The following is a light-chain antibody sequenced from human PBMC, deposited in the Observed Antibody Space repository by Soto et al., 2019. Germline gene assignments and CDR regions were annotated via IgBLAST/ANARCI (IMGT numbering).Light chain of an antibody. CDR2: AAS. CDR1: QSVSSY. V-gene: IGKV3-15*01. CDR3: QQYNNWPPRT. Sequence: DIEMTQSPATLSVSPGERATLSCRASQSVSSYLAWYQQKPGQAPRILIYAASSRATGIPARFSGSGSGTAFTLPISSLLSEDFSVYYCQQYNNWPPRTFGQGTKLDIK. J-gene: IGKJ2*02.